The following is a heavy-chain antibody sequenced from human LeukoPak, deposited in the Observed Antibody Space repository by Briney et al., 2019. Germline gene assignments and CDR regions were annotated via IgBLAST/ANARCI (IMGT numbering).Heavy chain of an antibody. J-gene: IGHJ3*02. V-gene: IGHV3-21*01. Sequence: GGSLRLSCAASGFRITNYNMNWVRQAPGKGLELVSSISGSSRDIYYADSVKGRFTISRDNAKNSLYLQMNSLRAEDTAVYYCARESYGDASGSYHGEAFDIWGQGTMVTVSS. CDR3: ARESYGDASGSYHGEAFDI. D-gene: IGHD3-10*01. CDR2: ISGSSRDI. CDR1: GFRITNYN.